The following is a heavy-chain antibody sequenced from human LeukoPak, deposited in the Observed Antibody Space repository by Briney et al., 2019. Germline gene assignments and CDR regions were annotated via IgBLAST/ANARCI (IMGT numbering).Heavy chain of an antibody. CDR2: IYPADSDT. V-gene: IGHV5-51*01. Sequence: GESLEISCKGSGYNFTNYWIGWVRQMPGKGLEWMGIIYPADSDTRYSPSFQGQVTISADKSISTAYLQWSSLKASDTAMYYCARRQVYTMRRYSYYYMDVWGKGTTVTVSS. J-gene: IGHJ6*03. CDR3: ARRQVYTMRRYSYYYMDV. D-gene: IGHD2-8*01. CDR1: GYNFTNYW.